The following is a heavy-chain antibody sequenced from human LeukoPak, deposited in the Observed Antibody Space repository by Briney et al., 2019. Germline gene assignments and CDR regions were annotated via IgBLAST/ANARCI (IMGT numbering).Heavy chain of an antibody. CDR1: GYTFTGYY. CDR3: ARGDYYDSSGYPSPSPIDY. Sequence: ASVKVSCKASGYTFTGYYMHWVRQAPGQGLEWMGIINPSGGSTSYAQKFQGRVTMTRDTSTSTVYMELSSLRSEDTAVYYCARGDYYDSSGYPSPSPIDYWGQGTLVTVSS. J-gene: IGHJ4*02. CDR2: INPSGGST. D-gene: IGHD3-22*01. V-gene: IGHV1-46*01.